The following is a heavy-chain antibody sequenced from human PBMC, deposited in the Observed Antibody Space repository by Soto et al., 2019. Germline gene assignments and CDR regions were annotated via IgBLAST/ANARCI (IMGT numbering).Heavy chain of an antibody. CDR2: FDPEDGET. D-gene: IGHD2-2*01. CDR3: ATVPPPAAMPDYTSFWLWGV. V-gene: IGHV1-24*01. CDR1: GYTLTELS. Sequence: ASVKVSCKVSGYTLTELSMHWVRQAPGKGLEWMGGFDPEDGETIYAQKFQGRVTMTEDTSTDTAYMELSSLRSEDTAVYYCATVPPPAAMPDYTSFWLWGVWGQGTTVTVSS. J-gene: IGHJ6*02.